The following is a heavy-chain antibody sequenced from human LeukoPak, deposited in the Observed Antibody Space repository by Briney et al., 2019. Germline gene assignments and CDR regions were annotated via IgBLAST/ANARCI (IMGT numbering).Heavy chain of an antibody. CDR2: ICGSSDNT. CDR1: GFIFSNYA. J-gene: IGHJ4*02. CDR3: AKWGDYDVLTVYYVSDF. Sequence: GGSLRLSCAASGFIFSNYAMDGGRQAPGEGGEGGSGICGSSDNTYYAGSVKGRFTLSRHSSKNTLYPQMNSLRADDTAVYYCAKWGDYDVLTVYYVSDFWGQGTLVTVSS. D-gene: IGHD3-9*01. V-gene: IGHV3-23*01.